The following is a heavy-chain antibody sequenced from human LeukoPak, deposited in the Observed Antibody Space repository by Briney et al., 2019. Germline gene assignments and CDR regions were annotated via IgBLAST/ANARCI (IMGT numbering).Heavy chain of an antibody. Sequence: KPGGSLRLSCATSGFTFSSYSMSWVRQAPGKGLEWVSSISSSSSYIYYADSVKGRFTISRDNAKNSLYLQMNNLTAVDTAVYYCARNYRSSSSHFDYWGQGSLVTVSS. V-gene: IGHV3-21*01. CDR2: ISSSSSYI. CDR1: GFTFSSYS. J-gene: IGHJ4*02. CDR3: ARNYRSSSSHFDY. D-gene: IGHD6-6*01.